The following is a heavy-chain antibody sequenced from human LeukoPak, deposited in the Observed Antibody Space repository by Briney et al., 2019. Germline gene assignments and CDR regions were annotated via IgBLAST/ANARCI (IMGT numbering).Heavy chain of an antibody. CDR1: GGSISSGGYY. CDR2: IYHSGST. D-gene: IGHD6-6*01. CDR3: ARGSSGVDY. Sequence: ASQTLSLTCTVSGGSISSGGYYWSWIRQPPGKGLEWIGYIYHSGSTYYNPSLKSRVTISVDRSKNQFSLKLSSVTAADTAVYYCARGSSGVDYWGQGTLVTVSS. V-gene: IGHV4-30-2*01. J-gene: IGHJ4*02.